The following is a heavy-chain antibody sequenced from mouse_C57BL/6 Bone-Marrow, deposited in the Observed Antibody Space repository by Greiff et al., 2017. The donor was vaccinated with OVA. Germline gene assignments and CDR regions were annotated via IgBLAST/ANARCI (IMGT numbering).Heavy chain of an antibody. V-gene: IGHV1-47*01. CDR2: FHPYNDDT. Sequence: VQLQQSGAELVKPGASVKLSCKASGYTFTTYPIEWMKQNHGKSLEWIGNFHPYNDDTKHQEKFKGKATLTVAKSSSTVYLELSRLTSDDSAVYYCARPGDYDGDWFAYWGQGTLVTVSA. D-gene: IGHD2-4*01. J-gene: IGHJ3*01. CDR3: ARPGDYDGDWFAY. CDR1: GYTFTTYP.